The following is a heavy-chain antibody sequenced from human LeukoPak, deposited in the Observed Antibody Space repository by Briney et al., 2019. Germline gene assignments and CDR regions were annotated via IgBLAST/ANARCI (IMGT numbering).Heavy chain of an antibody. Sequence: GGSLRLSCAASGFTFSSYWMHWVRQAPGKGLVWVSRINSDGRSTSYADSVKGRFTISRDNAKNTLYLQMNSLRAEDTAVYYCARAYYDILTGYSRDAFDIWGQGTMVTVSS. D-gene: IGHD3-9*01. CDR1: GFTFSSYW. V-gene: IGHV3-74*01. CDR2: INSDGRST. CDR3: ARAYYDILTGYSRDAFDI. J-gene: IGHJ3*02.